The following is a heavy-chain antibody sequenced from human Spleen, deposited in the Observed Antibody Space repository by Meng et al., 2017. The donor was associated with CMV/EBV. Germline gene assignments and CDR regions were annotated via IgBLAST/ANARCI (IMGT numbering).Heavy chain of an antibody. V-gene: IGHV3-7*01. J-gene: IGHJ4*01. Sequence: SRRLSCEASGFTFSNYWMTWVRQAPGKGLEWVANINRDGSEKYYLDSVKGRFTISRDNAKNSLYLQMNSLRVEDTAVYYCARSFEYWGQGTLVTVSS. CDR3: ARSFEY. CDR1: GFTFSNYW. CDR2: INRDGSEK.